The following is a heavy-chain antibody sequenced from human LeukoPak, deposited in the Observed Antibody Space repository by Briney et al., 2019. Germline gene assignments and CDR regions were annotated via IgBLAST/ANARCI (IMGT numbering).Heavy chain of an antibody. CDR2: IRCDGSNK. Sequence: GGSLRLSCAASGFTFSSYGMHWVRQAPGKGLEWVAFIRCDGSNKYYADSVKGRFTISRDNSKNTLYLQMNSLRAEDTAVYYCAKDREMATIIDYWGQGTLVTVSS. D-gene: IGHD5-24*01. J-gene: IGHJ4*02. V-gene: IGHV3-30*02. CDR1: GFTFSSYG. CDR3: AKDREMATIIDY.